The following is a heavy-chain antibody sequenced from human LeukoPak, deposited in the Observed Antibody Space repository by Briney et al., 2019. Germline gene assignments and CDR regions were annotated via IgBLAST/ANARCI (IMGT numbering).Heavy chain of an antibody. CDR2: IHADGNSK. D-gene: IGHD6-6*01. J-gene: IGHJ1*01. Sequence: GGSLRLSCAASGFPFSSSGMHWVRQAPGKGLEWVTSIHADGNSKYYADSVEGRFTVSRDSPKNTLSLQMNSLRVEDTAVYYCARSLTAREYFQHWGQGTLVTVSS. CDR1: GFPFSSSG. CDR3: ARSLTAREYFQH. V-gene: IGHV3-30*02.